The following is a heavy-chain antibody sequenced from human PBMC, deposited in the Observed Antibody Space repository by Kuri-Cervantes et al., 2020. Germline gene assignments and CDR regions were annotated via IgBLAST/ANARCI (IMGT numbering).Heavy chain of an antibody. CDR2: IKQDGSEK. CDR3: ARDPTLGMIVVVSDAFDI. D-gene: IGHD3-22*01. V-gene: IGHV3-7*01. CDR1: GFTFSSYW. J-gene: IGHJ3*02. Sequence: GESLKISCAASGFTFSSYWMSWVRQAPGKGLEWVANIKQDGSEKYYVDSVKGRFTISRDNAKNSLYLQMNSLRAEDTAVYYCARDPTLGMIVVVSDAFDIWGQGTMVTVSS.